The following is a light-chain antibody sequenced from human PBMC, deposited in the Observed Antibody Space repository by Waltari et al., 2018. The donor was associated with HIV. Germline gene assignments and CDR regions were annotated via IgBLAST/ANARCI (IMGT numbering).Light chain of an antibody. Sequence: SYELTQPPSASVSPGQTARISFSGDALPTQSVLWYQQRPGQAPVMGRYREKDRPSGSPDRFSGASAGTTVTLTISGVRAEDEADDYCQSADSTGTYWVFGGGTKLTVL. V-gene: IGLV3-25*03. CDR3: QSADSTGTYWV. CDR1: ALPTQS. J-gene: IGLJ3*02. CDR2: REK.